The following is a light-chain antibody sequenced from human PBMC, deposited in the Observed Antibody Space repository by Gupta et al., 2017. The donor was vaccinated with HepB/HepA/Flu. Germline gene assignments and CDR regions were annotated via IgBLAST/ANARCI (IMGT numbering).Light chain of an antibody. CDR2: EVT. CDR3: CSYAGSRTLV. V-gene: IGLV2-23*02. Sequence: QSALTQPASVSGSPGQSITISCTGTSSDVGSYSLVSWYQQPPGKAPKLMISEVTKRPSGVSDRFSGSKSGNTASLTISGLQAEDEGDYFCCSYAGSRTLVFGGGTKLTVL. CDR1: SSDVGSYSL. J-gene: IGLJ3*02.